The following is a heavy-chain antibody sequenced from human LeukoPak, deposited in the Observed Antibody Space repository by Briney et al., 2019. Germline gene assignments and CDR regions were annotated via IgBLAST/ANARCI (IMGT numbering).Heavy chain of an antibody. D-gene: IGHD3-16*02. CDR1: GDSINSSY. Sequence: PSETLSLTCSVSGDSINSSYWSWIRQPPGKGLEWIGYIHYSGNTNYNPSLKSRVTISVDTSKNQFSLKLSSVTAADTAVYYCARTALHGPTDYWGQGTLVTVSS. V-gene: IGHV4-59*01. J-gene: IGHJ4*02. CDR2: IHYSGNT. CDR3: ARTALHGPTDY.